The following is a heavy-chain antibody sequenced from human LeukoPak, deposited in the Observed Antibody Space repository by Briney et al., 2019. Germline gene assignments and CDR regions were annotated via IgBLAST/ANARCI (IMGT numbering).Heavy chain of an antibody. CDR1: GDTFASYG. D-gene: IGHD7-27*01. J-gene: IGHJ2*01. V-gene: IGHV1-69*05. Sequence: GSSAKVSCKASGDTFASYGVSWVRQAPGQGLEWMGGIIPIFHTTNYAQKFQGRVTITTDESMSTVYVELRSLTSEDTAMYYCARGRGDGMGRYLDLWGRGTLVTVSS. CDR2: IIPIFHTT. CDR3: ARGRGDGMGRYLDL.